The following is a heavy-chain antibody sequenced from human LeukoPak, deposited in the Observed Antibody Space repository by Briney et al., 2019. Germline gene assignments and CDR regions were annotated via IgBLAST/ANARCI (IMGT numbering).Heavy chain of an antibody. Sequence: GVSLRLSCAASGFAFSTYAMSWVRQAPGMGLEWVSAISGSGGGTYYADSMKGRFTISRDNAKNTLYLLMNNLRAEDTAVYYCAKEDSSSSRYYFEYWGQGTLVTVSS. V-gene: IGHV3-23*01. CDR3: AKEDSSSSRYYFEY. J-gene: IGHJ4*02. CDR1: GFAFSTYA. CDR2: ISGSGGGT. D-gene: IGHD6-6*01.